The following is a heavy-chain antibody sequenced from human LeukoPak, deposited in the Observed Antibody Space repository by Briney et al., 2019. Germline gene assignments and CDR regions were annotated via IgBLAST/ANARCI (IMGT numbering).Heavy chain of an antibody. CDR1: GYSFTSYW. J-gene: IGHJ4*02. Sequence: GESLKISCKGSGYSFTSYWIGWVRQMPGKGLEWMGIIYPGDSDTRYSPSFQGQVTISADKSISTAYLQWSSLKASDTAMYYCARDLTYYDILTGYYPSYYFDYWGQGTLVTVSS. CDR2: IYPGDSDT. V-gene: IGHV5-51*01. D-gene: IGHD3-9*01. CDR3: ARDLTYYDILTGYYPSYYFDY.